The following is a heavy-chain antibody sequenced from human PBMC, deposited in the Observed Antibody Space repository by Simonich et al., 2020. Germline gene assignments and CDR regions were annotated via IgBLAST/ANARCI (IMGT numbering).Heavy chain of an antibody. V-gene: IGHV1-18*01. CDR2: VSAYNGNT. CDR1: GYTFPRYG. CDR3: ARASRGTWWYYYFDY. D-gene: IGHD2-15*01. Sequence: QVQLVQSGAEVKKPGASVKVSCKASGYTFPRYGISGVRQAPGQGLEWMGGVSAYNGNTNYAQKLQGRVTMTTDTSTSTAYMGLRSLRSDDTAVYYCARASRGTWWYYYFDYWGQGTLVTVSS. J-gene: IGHJ4*02.